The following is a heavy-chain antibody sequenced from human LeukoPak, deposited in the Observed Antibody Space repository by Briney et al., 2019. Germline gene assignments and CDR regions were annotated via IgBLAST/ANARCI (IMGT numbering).Heavy chain of an antibody. Sequence: GGSLRLSCVVSGFTVSSKYMSWVRQAPGKGLEWVSSIYGGGSTFYADSVKGRFTISRDNSKNTLYLQMNSLRAEDTAVYYCAKAIEQQLVTCPGYWGQGTLVTVSS. CDR2: IYGGGST. D-gene: IGHD6-13*01. CDR1: GFTVSSKY. CDR3: AKAIEQQLVTCPGY. V-gene: IGHV3-66*02. J-gene: IGHJ4*02.